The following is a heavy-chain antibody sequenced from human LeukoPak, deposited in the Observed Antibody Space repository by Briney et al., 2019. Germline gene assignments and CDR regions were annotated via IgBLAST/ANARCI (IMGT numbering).Heavy chain of an antibody. CDR3: ARGNVVATDAFDI. J-gene: IGHJ3*02. CDR1: GGSISSYY. D-gene: IGHD2-21*01. Sequence: PSETLSLTCTVSGGSISSYYWSWIRQPPGKGLEWIGYIYYSGSTNYNPSLKSRVTISVDTSKNQFSLKLSSVTAADTAVYYCARGNVVATDAFDIWGQGTMVTVSS. CDR2: IYYSGST. V-gene: IGHV4-59*01.